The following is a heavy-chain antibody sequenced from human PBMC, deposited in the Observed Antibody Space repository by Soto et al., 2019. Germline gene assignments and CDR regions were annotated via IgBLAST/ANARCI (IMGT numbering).Heavy chain of an antibody. V-gene: IGHV4-30-4*01. D-gene: IGHD5-12*01. CDR3: ARAQMATTVDY. Sequence: TLSLTCPVSGRSTSSGDYYWSWIRQPPGKGLEWIGYIYYSGSTYYNPSLKSRVTISVDTSKNQFSLKLSSVTAEDTAVYYCARAQMATTVDYWGQGTLVTVYS. J-gene: IGHJ4*02. CDR1: GRSTSSGDYY. CDR2: IYYSGST.